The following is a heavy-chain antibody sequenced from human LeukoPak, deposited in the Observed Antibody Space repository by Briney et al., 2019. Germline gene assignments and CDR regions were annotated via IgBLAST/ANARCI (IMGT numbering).Heavy chain of an antibody. CDR2: ITTSSTYT. D-gene: IGHD1-26*01. V-gene: IGHV3-21*01. Sequence: GGSLRLSCAASGFTFSSYNMNWVRQAPGKGLEWVSSITTSSTYTFYADSVKGRFTISRDNAKNSLCLQMNSLRAEDTAIYYCARDPYNGNYGDSYYYYMDVWGKGTTVTISS. CDR1: GFTFSSYN. J-gene: IGHJ6*03. CDR3: ARDPYNGNYGDSYYYYMDV.